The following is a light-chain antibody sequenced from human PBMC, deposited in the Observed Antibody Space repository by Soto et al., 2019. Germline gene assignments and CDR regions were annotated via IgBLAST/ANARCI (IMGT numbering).Light chain of an antibody. CDR2: EVS. J-gene: IGLJ3*02. CDR3: SSYTSSSTLDWV. Sequence: QSALTQPASVSGSPGQSITISCTGTSSDVGRYNYVSWYQQYPGKAPKLIIYEVSNRPSGVSNRFSGSKSGNTASLTISGLQAEDEADYYCSSYTSSSTLDWVFGGGTKVTVL. V-gene: IGLV2-14*01. CDR1: SSDVGRYNY.